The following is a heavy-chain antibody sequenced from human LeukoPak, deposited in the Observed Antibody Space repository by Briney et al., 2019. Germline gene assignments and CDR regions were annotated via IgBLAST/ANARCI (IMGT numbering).Heavy chain of an antibody. CDR3: ARDSSRSHYYDSSGYYFNNWFDP. CDR2: INANSGGT. CDR1: GYTFTGYY. J-gene: IGHJ5*02. D-gene: IGHD3-22*01. Sequence: GASLKVSCKASGYTFTGYYMHWVRQAPGQGLEWMGWINANSGGTNYAQKFQGRVTMTRDTSISTAYMELSRLRSDDTAVYYCARDSSRSHYYDSSGYYFNNWFDPWGQGTLVTVSS. V-gene: IGHV1-2*02.